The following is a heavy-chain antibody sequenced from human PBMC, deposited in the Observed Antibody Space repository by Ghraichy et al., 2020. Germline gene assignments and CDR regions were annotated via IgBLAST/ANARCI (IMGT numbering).Heavy chain of an antibody. V-gene: IGHV3-43*01. CDR1: GFTFDDYT. CDR3: TKDGGNSDFDY. CDR2: ISWDGGST. J-gene: IGHJ4*02. Sequence: GESLNISCAASGFTFDDYTMHWVRQAPGKGLEWVSLISWDGGSTYYADSVKGRFTISRDNSKNSLYLQMNSLRTEDTALYYCTKDGGNSDFDYWGQGTLVTVSS. D-gene: IGHD4-23*01.